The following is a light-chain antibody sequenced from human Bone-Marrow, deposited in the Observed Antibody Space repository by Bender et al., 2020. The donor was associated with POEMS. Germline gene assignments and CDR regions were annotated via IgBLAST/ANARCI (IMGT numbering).Light chain of an antibody. Sequence: QSALTQSASVSGSPGQSITISCTGTRSDVGRYKYVSWYQQHPGKAPKFLIYDVTQRPSGVPDRFSGSKSGNTASLTISGLQAEDEADYYCCSYAGTYTYVFGAGTTVTVL. CDR2: DVT. V-gene: IGLV2-11*01. CDR1: RSDVGRYKY. J-gene: IGLJ1*01. CDR3: CSYAGTYTYV.